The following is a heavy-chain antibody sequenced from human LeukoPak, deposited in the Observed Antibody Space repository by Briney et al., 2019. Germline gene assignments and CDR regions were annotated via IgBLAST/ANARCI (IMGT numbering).Heavy chain of an antibody. CDR3: ARATNDFWSGYSPPYFDY. CDR2: MNPNSGNT. J-gene: IGHJ4*02. V-gene: IGHV1-8*01. CDR1: GYTFTSYD. Sequence: GASVKVSCKASGYTFTSYDINWVRQATGQGLEWMGWMNPNSGNTGYAQKFQGRVTITRNTSISTAYMGLSSLTSDDTAVYYCARATNDFWSGYSPPYFDYWGQGTLVTVSS. D-gene: IGHD3-3*01.